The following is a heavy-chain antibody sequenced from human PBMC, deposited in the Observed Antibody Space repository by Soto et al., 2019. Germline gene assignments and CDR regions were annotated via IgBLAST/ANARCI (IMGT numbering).Heavy chain of an antibody. Sequence: ASVKVSCKASGYTFTNYYIHWVRQAPGQGLEWMGVINPTGGRASYAPKFQGRVTLTRDTSTSTAYMELSSLRSEDTAVYCCAREDIVLVPAAIESGMDVWGQGTTVTVSS. D-gene: IGHD2-2*01. J-gene: IGHJ6*02. CDR2: INPTGGRA. CDR1: GYTFTNYY. V-gene: IGHV1-46*01. CDR3: AREDIVLVPAAIESGMDV.